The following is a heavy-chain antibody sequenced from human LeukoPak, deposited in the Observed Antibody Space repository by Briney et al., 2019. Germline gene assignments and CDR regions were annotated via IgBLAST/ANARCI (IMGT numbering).Heavy chain of an antibody. D-gene: IGHD3-10*01. V-gene: IGHV3-48*01. CDR1: GFTFSSYS. CDR2: ISSSSSTI. CDR3: ARDAGYYGSGSYLAY. Sequence: GGSLRLSCAASGFTFSSYSMNWVRKAPGKGLELVSYISSSSSTIYYADSVKGRFTISRDNAKNSLYLQMNSLRAEDTAVYYCARDAGYYGSGSYLAYWGQGTLDTVSS. J-gene: IGHJ4*02.